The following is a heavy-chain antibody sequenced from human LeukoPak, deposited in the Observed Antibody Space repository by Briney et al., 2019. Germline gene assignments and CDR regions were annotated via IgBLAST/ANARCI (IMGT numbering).Heavy chain of an antibody. CDR1: GFTFSSYS. CDR3: ARTESGYDGISPWLAFDY. CDR2: ISSSSSTI. D-gene: IGHD5-12*01. Sequence: GGSLRLSCAASGFTFSSYSMNWVRQAPGKGLEWVSYISSSSSTIYYADSVKGRFTISRDNAKNSLYLQMNSLRAEDTAVYYCARTESGYDGISPWLAFDYWGQGTLVTVSS. V-gene: IGHV3-48*04. J-gene: IGHJ4*02.